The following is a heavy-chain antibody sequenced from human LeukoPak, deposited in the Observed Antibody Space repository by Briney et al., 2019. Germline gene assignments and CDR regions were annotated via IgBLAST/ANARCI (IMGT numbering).Heavy chain of an antibody. Sequence: PSETVSLTCIVSGGSISGSYWSWIRQPPGKGLEWIGYVYYRGNTNYNPSLKSRVTISVDMSKNQFSLKLRSVTAADTAVYYCARTGYSSDYYGMDVWGQGTTVTVSS. D-gene: IGHD6-13*01. CDR2: VYYRGNT. J-gene: IGHJ6*02. CDR3: ARTGYSSDYYGMDV. CDR1: GGSISGSY. V-gene: IGHV4-59*01.